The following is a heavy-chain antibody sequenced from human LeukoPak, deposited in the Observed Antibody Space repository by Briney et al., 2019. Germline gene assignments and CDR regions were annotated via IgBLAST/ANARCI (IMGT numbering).Heavy chain of an antibody. CDR2: IYPYDSNT. D-gene: IGHD5-18*01. V-gene: IGHV5-51*01. CDR3: ARPRGYSYGTYFDY. CDR1: GYSFTSYW. J-gene: IGHJ4*02. Sequence: GESLKIFCKGSGYSFTSYWIGWVRQVPGEGLEWMGIIYPYDSNTRYSPSFQGQVTISADKSVSTAYLQWSSLKASDTAMYYCARPRGYSYGTYFDYWGQGTLVTVSS.